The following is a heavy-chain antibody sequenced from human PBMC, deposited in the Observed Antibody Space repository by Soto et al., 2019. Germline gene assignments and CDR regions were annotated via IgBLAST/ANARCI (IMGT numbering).Heavy chain of an antibody. CDR3: ARLFCSSSSCLTPSWFDP. Sequence: QVQLQESGPGLVKPSGTLSLTCAVSGGSISSNNWWSWVRQAPGPGLEWSGDIFHSGSTNYNPSLKSRVTISVDKSKNQFSLKLSSVTAADTAMYYCARLFCSSSSCLTPSWFDPWGQGTLVTVSS. CDR1: GGSISSNNW. J-gene: IGHJ5*02. CDR2: IFHSGST. D-gene: IGHD2-2*01. V-gene: IGHV4-4*02.